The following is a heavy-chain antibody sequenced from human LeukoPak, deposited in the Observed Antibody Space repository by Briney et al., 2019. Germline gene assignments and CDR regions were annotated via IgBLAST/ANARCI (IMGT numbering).Heavy chain of an antibody. D-gene: IGHD3-3*01. V-gene: IGHV3-21*01. J-gene: IGHJ4*02. CDR1: GFTFSSYS. Sequence: PGGSLRLSCAASGFTFSSYSMNWVRQAPGKGLEWVSSISSSSSYIYYADSVKGRFTISRDNAKNSLYLQMNSLRAEDTAVYYCARGRGRIFGVVNYFDYWGQGTLVTVSS. CDR2: ISSSSSYI. CDR3: ARGRGRIFGVVNYFDY.